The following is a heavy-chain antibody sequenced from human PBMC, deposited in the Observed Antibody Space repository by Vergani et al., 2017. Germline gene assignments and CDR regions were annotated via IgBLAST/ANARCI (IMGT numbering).Heavy chain of an antibody. D-gene: IGHD2-2*02. Sequence: QVQLQEPGPGLVKPPGTLSLTCAVSGYSISSNNCWTWVRQPPGKGLEWIGEICHTEDTKYSPSLKSRVTVSVDESRNLFSLRLNSVTAADTAVYYCATIGYRRWGYYFDYWGQGILVTVSS. J-gene: IGHJ4*02. CDR1: GYSISSNNC. CDR3: ATIGYRRWGYYFDY. CDR2: ICHTEDT. V-gene: IGHV4-4*03.